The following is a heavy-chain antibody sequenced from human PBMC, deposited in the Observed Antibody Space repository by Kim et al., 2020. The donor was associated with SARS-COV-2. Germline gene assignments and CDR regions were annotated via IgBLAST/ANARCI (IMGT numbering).Heavy chain of an antibody. CDR2: IIPMFGTA. CDR1: GGTFSSYA. CDR3: ARDLEILGRYFDWLSHNYYYYGMDV. V-gene: IGHV1-69*13. D-gene: IGHD3-9*01. J-gene: IGHJ6*02. Sequence: SVKVSCKASGGTFSSYAISWVRQAPGQGLEWMGGIIPMFGTANYAQKFQGRVTITADESTSTAYMELSSLRSEDTAVYYCARDLEILGRYFDWLSHNYYYYGMDVWGQGTTVPVSS.